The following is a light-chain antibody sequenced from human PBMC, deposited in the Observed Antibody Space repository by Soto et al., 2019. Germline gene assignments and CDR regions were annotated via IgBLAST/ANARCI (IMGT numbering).Light chain of an antibody. CDR1: SSDVGGYNY. CDR2: DVG. Sequence: QSALTQPASVSGSPGQSITISCSGTSSDVGGYNYVSWYQQYPGKAPKLMIYDVGNRPSGVSNRFSGSKSGNTAYLTISGLQAEDEADYYCKSFASGHTMEFGGGTKLTVL. J-gene: IGLJ3*02. V-gene: IGLV2-14*03. CDR3: KSFASGHTME.